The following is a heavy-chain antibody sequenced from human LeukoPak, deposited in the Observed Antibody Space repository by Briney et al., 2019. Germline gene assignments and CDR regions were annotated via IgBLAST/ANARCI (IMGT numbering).Heavy chain of an antibody. J-gene: IGHJ3*02. CDR3: ARRVNRNYYGSGSSPGAFDI. CDR1: GGSFSGYY. D-gene: IGHD3-10*01. Sequence: SETLSLTCAVYGGSFSGYYWSWIRQPPGKGLEWIGEINHSGSTNYNPSLKSRVTISVDTSKNQFSLKLSSVTAADTAVYYCARRVNRNYYGSGSSPGAFDIWGQGTMVTVSS. CDR2: INHSGST. V-gene: IGHV4-34*01.